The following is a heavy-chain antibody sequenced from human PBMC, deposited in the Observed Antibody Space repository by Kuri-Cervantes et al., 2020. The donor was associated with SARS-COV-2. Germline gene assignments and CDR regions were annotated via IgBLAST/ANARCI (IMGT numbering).Heavy chain of an antibody. CDR3: ARGSPYYYDSSGWGAFDI. Sequence: GESLKISCAASGFTFSSYAMSWVRQAPGKGLEWVSAISGSGGSTYYADSVKGRFTISRDNSKNTLYLQMNSLRAEDTAVYYCARGSPYYYDSSGWGAFDIWGQGTMVTVSS. D-gene: IGHD3-22*01. J-gene: IGHJ3*02. CDR2: ISGSGGST. CDR1: GFTFSSYA. V-gene: IGHV3-23*01.